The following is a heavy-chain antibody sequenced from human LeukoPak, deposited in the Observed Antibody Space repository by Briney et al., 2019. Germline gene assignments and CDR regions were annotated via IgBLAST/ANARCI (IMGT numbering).Heavy chain of an antibody. J-gene: IGHJ6*02. V-gene: IGHV4-59*01. CDR1: GGSISTYY. CDR2: IYYSGST. CDR3: ARGSGGYSAYYYYGMDV. Sequence: SETLSLTCTVSGGSISTYYWNWIRQPPGKGLEWIGSIYYSGSTNYNPSLKSRVTISVDTSKNQFSLKLTSVTAADTAVYYCARGSGGYSAYYYYGMDVWGQGTTVTVSS. D-gene: IGHD1-26*01.